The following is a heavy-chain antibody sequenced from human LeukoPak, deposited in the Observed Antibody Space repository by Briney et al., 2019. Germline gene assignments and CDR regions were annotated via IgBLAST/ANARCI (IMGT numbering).Heavy chain of an antibody. D-gene: IGHD3-22*01. CDR1: GYTFSSYS. Sequence: GGSLRLSCAASGYTFSSYSINWVRQAPGKGLEWVSSISVRSNYIYYADSVRGRFRISRDDARDSLYLQMNSLRAEDTAVYYCVGLRRNSDTTGFYYYYDFWGQGTLVTVSS. J-gene: IGHJ4*02. CDR3: VGLRRNSDTTGFYYYYDF. CDR2: ISVRSNYI. V-gene: IGHV3-21*01.